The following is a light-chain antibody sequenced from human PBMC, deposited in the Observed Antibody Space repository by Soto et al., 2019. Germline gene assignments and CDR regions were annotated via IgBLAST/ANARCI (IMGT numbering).Light chain of an antibody. J-gene: IGLJ1*01. CDR1: SSDVGAYNY. CDR2: EVT. V-gene: IGLV2-8*01. CDR3: QSYDSSLSAYV. Sequence: QSALTQPPSASGSPGQSVTISCTGTSSDVGAYNYVSWYRQYPGKAPKLLIFEVTSRPSGVPDRFSGSKSGNTASLAITGLQAEDEADYYCQSYDSSLSAYVFGTGTKVTVL.